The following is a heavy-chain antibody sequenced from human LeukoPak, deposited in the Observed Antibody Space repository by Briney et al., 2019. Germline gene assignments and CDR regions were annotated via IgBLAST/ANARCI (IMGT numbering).Heavy chain of an antibody. CDR3: AGGILVTGY. CDR1: GFTFSNYV. V-gene: IGHV3-33*01. J-gene: IGHJ1*01. Sequence: GGSLRLSCAASGFTFSNYVMHWVRHAPAKGLDRVAVIWYDGSNKYYADSVKGRFTISRDNSKSTLYLQMNSLRDVAIAVYYCAGGILVTGYWGQASLVTVSS. CDR2: IWYDGSNK. D-gene: IGHD2-8*02.